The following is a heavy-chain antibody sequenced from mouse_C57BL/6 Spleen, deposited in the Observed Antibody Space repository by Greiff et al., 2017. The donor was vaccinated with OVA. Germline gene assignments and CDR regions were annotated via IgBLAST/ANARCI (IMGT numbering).Heavy chain of an antibody. V-gene: IGHV5-9*01. Sequence: EVQLVESGGGLVKPGGSLKLSCAASGFTFSSYTMSWVRQTPEQSLEWVATISGGGGNTYYPDSVKGRFTISRDNAKNTLYLQMSSLRSEDTALYCCARESTVEAEYFDYWGQGTTLTVSS. CDR1: GFTFSSYT. J-gene: IGHJ2*01. CDR2: ISGGGGNT. D-gene: IGHD1-1*01. CDR3: ARESTVEAEYFDY.